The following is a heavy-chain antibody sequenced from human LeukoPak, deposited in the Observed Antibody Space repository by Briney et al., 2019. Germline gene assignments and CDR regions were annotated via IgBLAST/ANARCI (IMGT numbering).Heavy chain of an antibody. J-gene: IGHJ4*02. CDR3: AREPRYGSGSYSDY. D-gene: IGHD3-10*01. CDR1: GGSISSYY. CDR2: IYYSGST. Sequence: SETLSLTCTVSGGSISSYYWSWIRQPPGKGLEWIGYIYYSGSTYYNPSLKSRVTISVDTSKNQFSLKLSSVTAADTAVYYCAREPRYGSGSYSDYWGQGTLVTVSS. V-gene: IGHV4-4*08.